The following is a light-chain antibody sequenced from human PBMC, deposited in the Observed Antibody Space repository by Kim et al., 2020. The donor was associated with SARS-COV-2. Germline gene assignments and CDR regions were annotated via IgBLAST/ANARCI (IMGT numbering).Light chain of an antibody. CDR1: QSISSW. Sequence: SASVGDRVTITCRASQSISSWLAWYQQKPGKAPKLLIYDASSLESGVPSRFSGSGSGTEFTLTISSLQPDDFATYYCQQYNSKGTFGQGTKVDIK. CDR2: DAS. J-gene: IGKJ1*01. CDR3: QQYNSKGT. V-gene: IGKV1-5*01.